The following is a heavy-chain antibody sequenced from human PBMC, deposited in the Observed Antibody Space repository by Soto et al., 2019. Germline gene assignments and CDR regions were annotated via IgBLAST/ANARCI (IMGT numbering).Heavy chain of an antibody. CDR1: GFSFSLFW. Sequence: GGSLRLSCAASGFSFSLFWMSWVRQTPGKGLEWVANISEDGSEKFFADSVKGRFTISRDNAKNSLSLQMNSLTADDTAVYYCARTAWTQSSYYFDYWGQGTLVTVSS. J-gene: IGHJ4*02. CDR2: ISEDGSEK. V-gene: IGHV3-7*03. CDR3: ARTAWTQSSYYFDY. D-gene: IGHD3-16*01.